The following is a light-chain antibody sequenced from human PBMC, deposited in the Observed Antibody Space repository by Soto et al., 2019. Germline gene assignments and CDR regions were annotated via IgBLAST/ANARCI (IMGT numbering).Light chain of an antibody. Sequence: EIVLXQXPXTLSLSPGERATLSCRASQSITNNYLAWYQQKPGQAPRLLIYGASSRVTGIPDRFSGSGSGTDFTLTISRLEPEDFAVYYCQQYGSSPITFGQGTRLEMK. V-gene: IGKV3-20*01. CDR1: QSITNNY. J-gene: IGKJ5*01. CDR2: GAS. CDR3: QQYGSSPIT.